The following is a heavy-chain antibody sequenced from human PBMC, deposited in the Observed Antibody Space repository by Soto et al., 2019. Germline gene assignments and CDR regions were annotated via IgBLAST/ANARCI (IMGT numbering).Heavy chain of an antibody. CDR1: GFTFSSYA. J-gene: IGHJ4*02. Sequence: PGGFLRLSCAASGFTFSSYAMSWVRQAPGKGLEWVSTISGRGDDTYYTDSVKGRFTISRDNSKNTLYVHMNSLRAEDTAVYYCARAQPTYSSSYFDYWGQGTLVTVSS. D-gene: IGHD3-22*01. CDR2: ISGRGDDT. CDR3: ARAQPTYSSSYFDY. V-gene: IGHV3-23*01.